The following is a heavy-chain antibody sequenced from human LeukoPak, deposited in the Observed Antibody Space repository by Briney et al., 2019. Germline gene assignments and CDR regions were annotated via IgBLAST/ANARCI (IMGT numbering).Heavy chain of an antibody. CDR1: GYTFTSYY. CDR3: AREGREYYYGSGSYYNY. CDR2: INPSGGST. J-gene: IGHJ4*02. D-gene: IGHD3-10*01. Sequence: AASVKVSCKASGYTFTSYYMHWVRQAPGQGLEWMGIINPSGGSTSYAQKFQGRVTMTRDMSTSTVYMELSSLRSKDTAVYYCAREGREYYYGSGSYYNYWGQGTLVTVSS. V-gene: IGHV1-46*01.